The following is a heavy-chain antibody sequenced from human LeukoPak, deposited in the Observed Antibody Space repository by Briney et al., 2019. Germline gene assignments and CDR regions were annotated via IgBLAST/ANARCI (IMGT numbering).Heavy chain of an antibody. CDR1: GFTFSCYA. CDR2: ISGSGGST. V-gene: IGHV3-23*01. CDR3: AKDHEFWALLPHAFDI. Sequence: GGSLRLSCAASGFTFSCYAMSWVRQAPGKGLEWVSAISGSGGSTYYADSVKGRFTISRDNSKNTLYLQMNSLRAEDTAVYYCAKDHEFWALLPHAFDIWGQGTMVTVSS. D-gene: IGHD1-26*01. J-gene: IGHJ3*02.